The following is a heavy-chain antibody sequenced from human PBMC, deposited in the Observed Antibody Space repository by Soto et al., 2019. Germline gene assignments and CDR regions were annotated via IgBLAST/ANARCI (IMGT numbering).Heavy chain of an antibody. CDR2: ISSSSSTI. J-gene: IGHJ6*03. V-gene: IGHV3-48*01. D-gene: IGHD2-15*01. Sequence: EVQLVESGGGLVQPGGSLRLSCAASGFTFSSYSMNWVRQAPGKGLEWVSYISSSSSTIYYADSVKGRFTISRDNAKNALYLQMNSLRAEDTAVYYGARDRVGVVGAAPSYYYMDVWVKGTTVTVSS. CDR1: GFTFSSYS. CDR3: ARDRVGVVGAAPSYYYMDV.